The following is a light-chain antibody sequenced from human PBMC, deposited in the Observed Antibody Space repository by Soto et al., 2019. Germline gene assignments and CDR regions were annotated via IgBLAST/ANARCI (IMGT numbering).Light chain of an antibody. CDR2: GNS. CDR3: QSYDSSLSGSV. J-gene: IGLJ3*02. Sequence: QSVLTQPPSVSGAPGPRVTISCTGSSSNIGAGYDVHWYQQLPGTAPKLLIYGNSNRPSRVPDRFSGSKSGTSASLAITGLQAEDEADYYCQSYDSSLSGSVFGGGTKVTVL. CDR1: SSNIGAGYD. V-gene: IGLV1-40*01.